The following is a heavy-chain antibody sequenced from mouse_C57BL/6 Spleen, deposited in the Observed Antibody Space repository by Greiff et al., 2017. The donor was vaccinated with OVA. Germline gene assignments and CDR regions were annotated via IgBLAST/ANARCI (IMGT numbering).Heavy chain of an antibody. CDR2: IDPSDSYT. D-gene: IGHD1-1*01. Sequence: QVQLQQPGAELVMPGASVKLSCKASGYTFTSYWMHWVKQRPGQGLEWIGEIDPSDSYTNYNQKFKGKSTLTVDKSSRTAYMQLISLTSEDSAVYYCSSYCSRRGSMDYWGQGTSVTVSS. V-gene: IGHV1-69*01. J-gene: IGHJ4*01. CDR3: SSYCSRRGSMDY. CDR1: GYTFTSYW.